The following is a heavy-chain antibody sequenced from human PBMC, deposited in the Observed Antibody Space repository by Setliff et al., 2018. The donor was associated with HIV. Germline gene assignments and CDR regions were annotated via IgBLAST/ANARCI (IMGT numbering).Heavy chain of an antibody. V-gene: IGHV4-34*01. CDR1: GGSFSGYY. D-gene: IGHD2-2*03. CDR2: INHSGST. CDR3: ARVDIVVVPAGPYYYYGMDV. Sequence: SQTLSLTCAVYGGSFSGYYWSWIRQPPGKGLEWIGEINHSGSTNYNPSLKSRVTISVDTSKNQFSLKLSSVTAADTAVYYCARVDIVVVPAGPYYYYGMDVWGQGTTVTV. J-gene: IGHJ6*02.